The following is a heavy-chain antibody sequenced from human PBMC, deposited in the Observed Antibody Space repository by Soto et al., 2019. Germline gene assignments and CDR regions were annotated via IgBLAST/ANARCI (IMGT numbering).Heavy chain of an antibody. CDR3: ARHNWNSPFDP. CDR2: IYYSGST. D-gene: IGHD1-7*01. J-gene: IGHJ5*02. CDR1: GGSISTYY. V-gene: IGHV4-59*08. Sequence: PSETLSLTCTVSGGSISTYYWSWIRQSPGKGLEWIGYIYYSGSTKYNPSLKSRVTMSVDTSKNQFSLKVSSVTAADTAVYFWARHNWNSPFDPWGQGTLFTVSS.